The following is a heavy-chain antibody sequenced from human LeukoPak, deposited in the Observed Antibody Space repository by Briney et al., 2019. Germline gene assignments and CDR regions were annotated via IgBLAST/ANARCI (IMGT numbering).Heavy chain of an antibody. CDR3: AKFRLGELSLIDY. D-gene: IGHD3-16*02. J-gene: IGHJ4*02. CDR1: GFTFGSYA. CDR2: ISGSGGST. Sequence: GGSLRLSCAASGFTFGSYAMSWVRQAPGKGLEWVSAISGSGGSTYYADSVKGRFTISRDNSKNTLYLQMNSLRAEDTAVYYCAKFRLGELSLIDYWGQGTLVTVSS. V-gene: IGHV3-23*01.